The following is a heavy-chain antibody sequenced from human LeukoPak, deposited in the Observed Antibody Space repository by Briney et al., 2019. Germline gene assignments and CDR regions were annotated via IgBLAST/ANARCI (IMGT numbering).Heavy chain of an antibody. CDR1: GGSISSSNYY. D-gene: IGHD2/OR15-2a*01. V-gene: IGHV4-39*01. Sequence: SETLSLTCAVYGGSISSSNYYWGWIRQPPGKGLEWIGTIYHSGSTYYNPSLKSRISISVDTSKNQFSLKLRSVTAADTAVYYCARPTSKLGSFDYWGQGTLVTVSS. J-gene: IGHJ4*02. CDR2: IYHSGST. CDR3: ARPTSKLGSFDY.